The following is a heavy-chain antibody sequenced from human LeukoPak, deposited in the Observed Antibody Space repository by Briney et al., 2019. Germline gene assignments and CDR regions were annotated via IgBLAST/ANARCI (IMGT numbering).Heavy chain of an antibody. V-gene: IGHV4-61*02. CDR2: IYTSGST. CDR1: GYSISSGYY. Sequence: PSETLSLTCTVSGYSISSGYYWSWIRRPAGKGLEWIGRIYTSGSTNYNPSLKSRVTISVDTSKNQFSLKLSSVTAADTAVYYCARSLDTFDDYWGQGTLVTVSS. D-gene: IGHD3-16*01. CDR3: ARSLDTFDDY. J-gene: IGHJ4*02.